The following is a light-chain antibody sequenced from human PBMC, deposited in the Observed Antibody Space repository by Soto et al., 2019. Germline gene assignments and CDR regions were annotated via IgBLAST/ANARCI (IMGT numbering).Light chain of an antibody. J-gene: IGKJ1*01. V-gene: IGKV1-6*02. CDR1: QTINNY. CDR3: LQDINYLWT. CDR2: TTS. Sequence: IQMTQSPPSLSASVGDSVTITCRSSQTINNYLNWYQQKPGQAPQLLIHTTSTLQSGVPPRFSGSGSGTDFTLAISSLQPEDSATYDCLQDINYLWTFGQGTKVEIK.